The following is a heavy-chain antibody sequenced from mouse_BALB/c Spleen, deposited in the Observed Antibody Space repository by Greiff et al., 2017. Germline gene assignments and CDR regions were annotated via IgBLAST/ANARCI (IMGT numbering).Heavy chain of an antibody. CDR2: ISYSGST. D-gene: IGHD3-3*01. Sequence: VQLKESGPGLVKPSQSLSLTCTVTGYSITSDYAWNWIRQFPGNKLEWMGYISYSGSTSYNPSLKSRISITRDTSKNQFFLQLNSVTTEDTATYYCARGGLMDYWGQGTSVTVSS. CDR1: GYSITSDYA. J-gene: IGHJ4*01. V-gene: IGHV3-2*02. CDR3: ARGGLMDY.